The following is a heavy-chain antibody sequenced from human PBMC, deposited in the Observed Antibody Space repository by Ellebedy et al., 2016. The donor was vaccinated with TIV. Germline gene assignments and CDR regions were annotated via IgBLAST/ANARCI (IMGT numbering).Heavy chain of an antibody. Sequence: AASVKVSCKTSGYTFTTYAIHWVRQAPGQRLEWMGWVIAGNGNTNYAQKLQGRVTMTTDTSTSTAYMDLRSLRSDDTAVYYCARAVSGWWGYWGQGTLVTVSS. D-gene: IGHD6-19*01. CDR3: ARAVSGWWGY. V-gene: IGHV1-18*01. J-gene: IGHJ4*02. CDR2: VIAGNGNT. CDR1: GYTFTTYA.